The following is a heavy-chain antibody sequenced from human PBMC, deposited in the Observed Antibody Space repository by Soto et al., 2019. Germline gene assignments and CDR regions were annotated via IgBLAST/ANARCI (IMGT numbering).Heavy chain of an antibody. Sequence: QVQLQESGPGLVKPSETLSLTCTVSGGSISSYYWSWIRQPPGKGLEWIGYIYYSGSTNYNPSLKSRVPISVDTSKNQFSLKLSSVTAADTAVYYCARIRRYSSRPDAFDMWGQGTMVTVSS. CDR3: ARIRRYSSRPDAFDM. CDR1: GGSISSYY. V-gene: IGHV4-59*01. CDR2: IYYSGST. D-gene: IGHD6-13*01. J-gene: IGHJ3*02.